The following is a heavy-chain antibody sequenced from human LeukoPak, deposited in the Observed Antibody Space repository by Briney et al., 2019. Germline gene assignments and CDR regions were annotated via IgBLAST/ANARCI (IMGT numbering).Heavy chain of an antibody. J-gene: IGHJ4*02. CDR3: ARYDYGDSCNDY. CDR1: GFTFSSYW. V-gene: IGHV3-74*01. CDR2: INSDGSST. D-gene: IGHD4-17*01. Sequence: PGGSLRLSCAASGFTFSSYWMHWVRQAPGKGLVWVSRINSDGSSTSYADSVKGRFTISRDNAKNTLYLQMNSLRAEDTAVYYCARYDYGDSCNDYWGQGTLVTVSS.